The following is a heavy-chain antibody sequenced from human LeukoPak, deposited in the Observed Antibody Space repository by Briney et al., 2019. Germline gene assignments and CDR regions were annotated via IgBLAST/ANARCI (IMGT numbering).Heavy chain of an antibody. CDR3: ARSLIDSSSSWYAFDI. J-gene: IGHJ3*02. CDR1: GGSISSYY. Sequence: PSETLSLTCTVSGGSISSYYWSWIRQPAGKGLEWIGRIYTSGSTNYNPSLKSRVTMSVDTSKNQFSLKLSFVTAADTAVYYCARSLIDSSSSWYAFDIWGQGTMVTVSS. CDR2: IYTSGST. V-gene: IGHV4-4*07. D-gene: IGHD6-6*01.